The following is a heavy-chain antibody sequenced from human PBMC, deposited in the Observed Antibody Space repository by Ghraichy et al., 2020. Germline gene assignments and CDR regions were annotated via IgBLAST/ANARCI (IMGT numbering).Heavy chain of an antibody. Sequence: SQTLSLTCAISGDSVSSNSAAWTWIRQSPSRGLEWLGRTYYRSEWYHDYAVSVTSRISIKPDTSKNQFSLNLASVTPEDTAVYYCARGSGTYYGDYLYGMDVWGQGTTVTVSS. CDR2: TYYRSEWYH. V-gene: IGHV6-1*01. D-gene: IGHD1-26*01. CDR3: ARGSGTYYGDYLYGMDV. J-gene: IGHJ6*02. CDR1: GDSVSSNSAA.